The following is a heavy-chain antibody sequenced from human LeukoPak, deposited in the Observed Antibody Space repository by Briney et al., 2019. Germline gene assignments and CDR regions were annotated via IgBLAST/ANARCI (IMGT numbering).Heavy chain of an antibody. J-gene: IGHJ6*03. CDR1: GFTFDDYT. CDR3: AKETDYYMDV. V-gene: IGHV3-43*01. CDR2: ISWDGGST. Sequence: GGSPRLSCAASGFTFDDYTMHWVRQAPGKGLEWVSLISWDGGSTYYADSVKGRFTISRDNSKNSLYLQMNSLRTEDTALCYCAKETDYYMDVWGKGTTVTVSS.